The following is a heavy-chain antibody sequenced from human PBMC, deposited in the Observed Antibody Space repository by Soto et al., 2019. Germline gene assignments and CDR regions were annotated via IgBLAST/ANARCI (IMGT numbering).Heavy chain of an antibody. D-gene: IGHD6-13*01. Sequence: ASVKVSCKASGYTFTSYGIHWVRQAPGQRLEWMGWINAANGDTKYSPKFQGRVTITRDTSASTAYMELSSLRSEDTAAYYCVRRHVSATGIDWFDPWGQGTLVTVSS. CDR3: VRRHVSATGIDWFDP. CDR1: GYTFTSYG. V-gene: IGHV1-3*01. CDR2: INAANGDT. J-gene: IGHJ5*02.